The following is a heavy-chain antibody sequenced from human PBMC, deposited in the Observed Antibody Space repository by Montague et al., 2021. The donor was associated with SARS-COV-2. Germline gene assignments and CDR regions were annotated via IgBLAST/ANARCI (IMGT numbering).Heavy chain of an antibody. J-gene: IGHJ6*03. CDR3: ARLRDGVVPSPILGVGPYYSYYYMDV. D-gene: IGHD3-10*01. Sequence: SETLSPTCAVYGRSFSGYYWNWIRQPPGKGLEWIGEINHGGSTKYSPYLKSRLTISADMSKNQFSLKLTSVAAADTAVYYCARLRDGVVPSPILGVGPYYSYYYMDVWGTGATVTVSS. V-gene: IGHV4-34*01. CDR1: GRSFSGYY. CDR2: INHGGST.